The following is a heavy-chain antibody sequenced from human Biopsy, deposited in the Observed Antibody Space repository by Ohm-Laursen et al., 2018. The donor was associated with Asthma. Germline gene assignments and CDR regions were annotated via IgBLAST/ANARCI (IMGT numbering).Heavy chain of an antibody. J-gene: IGHJ3*02. D-gene: IGHD3-16*01. CDR3: AMSPTRGPEVWEAFAFDI. V-gene: IGHV4-39*01. CDR1: GGSISSSSYY. CDR2: IYYSGST. Sequence: SETLSLTCTVSGGSISSSSYYWGWIRQSPGKGLEWIGSIYYSGSTYYNPPLKSRVTISVDTSKNQFSPKLSSVTAADTAVYYCAMSPTRGPEVWEAFAFDIWGQGTMVTVSS.